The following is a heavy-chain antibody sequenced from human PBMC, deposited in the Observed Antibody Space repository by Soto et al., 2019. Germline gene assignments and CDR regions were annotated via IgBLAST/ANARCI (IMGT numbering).Heavy chain of an antibody. CDR1: GGSISGSY. V-gene: IGHV4-59*01. D-gene: IGHD6-19*01. CDR3: ARSVAVPGAHIDY. Sequence: SETLSLTCSVSGGSISGSYRSWIRQSPGKGLEWLGYVYYTGSTNYSPSLRSRVSISVDTSKNEFSLRLSSVTAADTAVYFCARSVAVPGAHIDYWGQGTQVTVSS. CDR2: VYYTGST. J-gene: IGHJ4*02.